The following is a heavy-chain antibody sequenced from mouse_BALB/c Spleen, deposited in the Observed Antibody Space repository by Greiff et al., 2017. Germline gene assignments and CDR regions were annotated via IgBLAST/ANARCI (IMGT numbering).Heavy chain of an antibody. CDR3: ARAYTEAY. CDR2: IYPGSGNT. D-gene: IGHD6-5*01. J-gene: IGHJ3*01. CDR1: GYTFTDYY. V-gene: IGHV1-77*01. Sequence: QVQLQQSGAELARPGASVKLSCKASGYTFTDYYINWVKQRTGQGLEWIGEIYPGSGNTYYNEKFKGKATLTADKSSSTAYMQLSSLTSEDSAVYFCARAYTEAYWGQGTLVTVSA.